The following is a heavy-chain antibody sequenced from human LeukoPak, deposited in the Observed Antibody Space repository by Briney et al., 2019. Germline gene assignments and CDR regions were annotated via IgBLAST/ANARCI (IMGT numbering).Heavy chain of an antibody. CDR1: GYTFTSYY. V-gene: IGHV1-46*01. CDR2: INPGGDIT. D-gene: IGHD6-13*01. J-gene: IGHJ4*02. Sequence: ASVKVSCKASGYTFTSYYIHWVRQAPGQGLEWMGIINPGGDITSYAQKFQGRVTMTRDTSTSTVYMELSSLRSEDTAVYYCARDYSSSWPRRYFDYWGQGTLVTVSS. CDR3: ARDYSSSWPRRYFDY.